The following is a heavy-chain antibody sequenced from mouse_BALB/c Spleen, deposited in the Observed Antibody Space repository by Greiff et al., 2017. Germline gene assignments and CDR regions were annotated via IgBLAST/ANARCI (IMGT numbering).Heavy chain of an antibody. D-gene: IGHD2-4*01. CDR3: ARHRALTTMILDY. CDR2: ISNGGGST. Sequence: EVQLVESGGGLVQPGGSLKLSCAASGFTFSSYTMSWVRQTPEKRLEWVAYISNGGGSTYYPDTVKGRFTISRDNAKNTLYLQMSSLKSEDTAMYYCARHRALTTMILDYWGQGTTLTVSS. V-gene: IGHV5-12-2*01. CDR1: GFTFSSYT. J-gene: IGHJ2*01.